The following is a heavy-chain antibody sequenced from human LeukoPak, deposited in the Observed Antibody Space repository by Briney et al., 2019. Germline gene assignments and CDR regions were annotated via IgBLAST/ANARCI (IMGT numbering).Heavy chain of an antibody. Sequence: SETLSLTCTVSGGSISSSSYYWGWIRQPPGKGLEWIGSIYYSGSTYYNPSLKSRVTISVDTSKNQFSLKLSSVTSADTAVYYCARNEQVAATLWWCYPWGQGTLVTVSS. CDR3: ARNEQVAATLWWCYP. V-gene: IGHV4-39*01. D-gene: IGHD2-15*01. CDR1: GGSISSSSYY. J-gene: IGHJ5*02. CDR2: IYYSGST.